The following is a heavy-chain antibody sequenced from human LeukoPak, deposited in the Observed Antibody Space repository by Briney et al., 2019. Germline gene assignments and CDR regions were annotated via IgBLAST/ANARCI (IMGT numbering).Heavy chain of an antibody. J-gene: IGHJ4*02. CDR2: MNPNSGNI. CDR3: ARGRVSYLDY. D-gene: IGHD3-3*01. CDR1: GYTFTSYD. V-gene: IGHV1-8*01. Sequence: ASVKVSCKASGYTFTSYDINWVRQATGQGHEWMGWMNPNSGNIGYAQKFQGRLTMTRDTSITTAYMELSSLRSEDTAVYYCARGRVSYLDYWGQGTLVTVSS.